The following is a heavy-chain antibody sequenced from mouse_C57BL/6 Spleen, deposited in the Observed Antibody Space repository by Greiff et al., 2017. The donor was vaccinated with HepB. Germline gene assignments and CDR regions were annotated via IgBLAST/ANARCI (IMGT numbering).Heavy chain of an antibody. CDR1: GYTFTSYW. CDR2: IDPSDSYT. Sequence: VQLQQPGAELVMPGASVKLSCKASGYTFTSYWMHWVKQRPGQGLEWIGEIDPSDSYTNYNQKFKGKSTLTVDKSSSTAYMQLSSLTSEDSAVYYCARGGYYGYDGAWFAYWGQGTLVTVSA. J-gene: IGHJ3*01. V-gene: IGHV1-69*01. CDR3: ARGGYYGYDGAWFAY. D-gene: IGHD2-2*01.